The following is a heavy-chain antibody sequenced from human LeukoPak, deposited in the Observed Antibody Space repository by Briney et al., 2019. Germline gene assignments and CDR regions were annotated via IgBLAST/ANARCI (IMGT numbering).Heavy chain of an antibody. V-gene: IGHV1-2*02. D-gene: IGHD3-16*02. CDR1: GYTFTGYY. Sequence: GASVKVSCKASGYTFTGYYMHWVRQAPGQGLEWMGWINPNSGGTNYAQKFQGRVTMTRDTSISTAYMELSSLRSDDTAVYYCARGDYVWGSYLPTYYFDYWGQGTLVTVSS. J-gene: IGHJ4*02. CDR3: ARGDYVWGSYLPTYYFDY. CDR2: INPNSGGT.